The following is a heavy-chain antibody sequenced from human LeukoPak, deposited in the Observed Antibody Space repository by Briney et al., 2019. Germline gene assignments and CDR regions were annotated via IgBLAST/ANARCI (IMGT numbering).Heavy chain of an antibody. CDR3: ATRRFGELTY. CDR2: LYHGGST. Sequence: PGGSLRLSCVASGFTFSSYGMNWVRQAPGKGLEWVSILYHGGSTYYADSVKGRFSISRDTSKNTLYLQMNSLRVEDTAVYYCATRRFGELTYWGQGTLVTVSS. J-gene: IGHJ4*02. D-gene: IGHD3-10*01. CDR1: GFTFSSYG. V-gene: IGHV3-66*01.